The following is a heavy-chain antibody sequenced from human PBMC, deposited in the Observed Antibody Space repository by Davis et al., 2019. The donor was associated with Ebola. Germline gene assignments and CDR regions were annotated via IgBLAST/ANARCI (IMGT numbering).Heavy chain of an antibody. V-gene: IGHV1-46*04. CDR2: INPSGGST. CDR1: GYTFTGYY. CDR3: ARDDSCSSTSCFYYYYYGMDV. J-gene: IGHJ6*02. D-gene: IGHD2-2*01. Sequence: AASVKVSCTASGYTFTGYYMHWVRQAPGQGLEWMGIINPSGGSTSYADSVKGRFTISRDNATNTLYLQMNSLRAEDTAVYYCARDDSCSSTSCFYYYYYGMDVWGQGTTVTVSS.